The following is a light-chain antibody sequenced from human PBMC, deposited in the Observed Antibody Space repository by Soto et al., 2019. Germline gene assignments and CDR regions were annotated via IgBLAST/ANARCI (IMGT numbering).Light chain of an antibody. Sequence: QSVLTQPPSASGSPRQSVTISCTGTSSDVGGYDCVSWYQHRPGTAPKFLIYEVTKRPSGVPDRFSGSKSGNTASLTVSGLQPEDEADYFCSSYAASNTYVFGTGTKVTVL. CDR2: EVT. CDR1: SSDVGGYDC. J-gene: IGLJ1*01. V-gene: IGLV2-8*01. CDR3: SSYAASNTYV.